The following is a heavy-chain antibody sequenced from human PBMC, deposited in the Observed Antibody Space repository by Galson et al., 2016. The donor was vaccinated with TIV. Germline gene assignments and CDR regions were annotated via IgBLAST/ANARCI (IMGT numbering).Heavy chain of an antibody. CDR1: GGPFSSYA. CDR3: ARGPNHYESMYAH. D-gene: IGHD2-8*01. V-gene: IGHV1-69*13. CDR2: IIGMFGTT. Sequence: SVKVSCKASGGPFSSYAVTWVRQAPGQGLEWMGRIIGMFGTTDYAQKFQGRVTMTADESTSTAYMELNSLRSEDTAVCYCARGPNHYESMYAHWGQGTLVTVSS. J-gene: IGHJ4*02.